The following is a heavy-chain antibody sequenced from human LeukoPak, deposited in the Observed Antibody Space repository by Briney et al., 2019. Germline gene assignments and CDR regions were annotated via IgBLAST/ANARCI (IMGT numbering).Heavy chain of an antibody. Sequence: PSETLSLTCTVSGGSISGSFWSWIRQPPGKGLEWIGSIYHSGTTYYNPSLKSRVTISVDTSKNQFSLKLSSVTAADTAVYYCARVKGRLSWFDPWGQGTLFTVSS. CDR2: IYHSGTT. J-gene: IGHJ5*02. CDR1: GGSISGSF. CDR3: ARVKGRLSWFDP. V-gene: IGHV4-38-2*02.